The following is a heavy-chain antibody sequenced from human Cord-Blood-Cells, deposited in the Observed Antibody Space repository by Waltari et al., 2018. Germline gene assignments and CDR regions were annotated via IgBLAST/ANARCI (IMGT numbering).Heavy chain of an antibody. Sequence: QVQLQESGPGLVKPSQTLSLTCTVSGGSISRGDYYWSCNRQPPGKGLAWIVYIYYSGSTYYNPSLKSRVTISVDTSKNQFSLKLSSVTAADTAVYYCARIDYYDSSGYFDYWGQGTLVTVSS. CDR3: ARIDYYDSSGYFDY. D-gene: IGHD3-22*01. CDR2: IYYSGST. J-gene: IGHJ4*02. V-gene: IGHV4-30-4*08. CDR1: GGSISRGDYY.